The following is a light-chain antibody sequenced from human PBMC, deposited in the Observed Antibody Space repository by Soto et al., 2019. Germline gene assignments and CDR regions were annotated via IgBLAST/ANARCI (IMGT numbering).Light chain of an antibody. CDR1: QSVSNNF. V-gene: IGKV3-20*01. CDR2: GSF. CDR3: QQYCCSLLS. Sequence: EIVLTQSPGTLSLSPGEGATLSCRASQSVSNNFVAWYQQRPGKAPRLLIYGSFSRASGIPDRFSGSGSGTDFTLTISRLEPEDFAVYYCQQYCCSLLSFGGGTKVEIK. J-gene: IGKJ4*01.